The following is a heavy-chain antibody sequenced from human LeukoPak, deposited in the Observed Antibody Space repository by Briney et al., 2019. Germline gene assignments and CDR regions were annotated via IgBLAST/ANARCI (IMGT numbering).Heavy chain of an antibody. D-gene: IGHD3-3*01. CDR2: IYTSGST. CDR3: ARHRFLEWPATYYYYMDV. Sequence: PSETLSLTCTVSGGSISSYYWSWIRQPPGKGLEWIGYIYTSGSTNYNPSLKSRVTISVDTSKNQFSLKLSSVTAADTAVYYCARHRFLEWPATYYYYMDVWGKGTTVTVSS. CDR1: GGSISSYY. V-gene: IGHV4-4*09. J-gene: IGHJ6*03.